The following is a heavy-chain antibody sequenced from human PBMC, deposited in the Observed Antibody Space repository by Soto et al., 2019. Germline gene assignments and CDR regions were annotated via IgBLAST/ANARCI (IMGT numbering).Heavy chain of an antibody. J-gene: IGHJ4*02. CDR1: GGTFSSYA. V-gene: IGHV1-69*13. CDR2: IIPIFGTA. Sequence: GASVKVSCKASGGTFSSYAISWVRQAPGQGLEWMGGIIPIFGTANYAQKFQGRVTITADESTSTAYMELSSLRSEDTAVYYCASYSSGYYEGNYWGQGTLVTVSS. D-gene: IGHD3-22*01. CDR3: ASYSSGYYEGNY.